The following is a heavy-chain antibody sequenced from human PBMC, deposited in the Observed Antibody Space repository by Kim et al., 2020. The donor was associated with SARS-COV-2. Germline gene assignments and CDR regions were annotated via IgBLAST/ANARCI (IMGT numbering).Heavy chain of an antibody. CDR3: ARALGWGHYSGVDV. CDR2: IWFDGSHK. CDR1: GFTFSTYG. Sequence: GGSLRLSCAASGFTFSTYGMHWVRQAPGKGLEWVAVIWFDGSHKYYADSVKGRFTISRDNSNSTLSLQMNSLRAEDTALYYCARALGWGHYSGVDVWGQGTTVTVS. J-gene: IGHJ6*02. D-gene: IGHD2-21*02. V-gene: IGHV3-33*01.